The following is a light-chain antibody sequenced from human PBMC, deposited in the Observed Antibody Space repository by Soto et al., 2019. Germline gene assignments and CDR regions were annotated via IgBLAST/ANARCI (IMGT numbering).Light chain of an antibody. J-gene: IGLJ2*01. CDR3: QSYESSLSGWI. CDR2: ANT. CDR1: SSNIGSNT. Sequence: QAVVTQPPSASGTPGQRVTISCSGSSSNIGSNTVNWYQQVPGTAPKLLICANTNRPSGVPDRFSGSKSGTSASLAITGLQAEDEADYYCQSYESSLSGWIFGGGTKLTVL. V-gene: IGLV1-40*01.